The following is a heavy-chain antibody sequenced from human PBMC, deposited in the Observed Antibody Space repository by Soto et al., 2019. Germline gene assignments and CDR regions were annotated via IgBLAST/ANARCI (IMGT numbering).Heavy chain of an antibody. J-gene: IGHJ4*02. V-gene: IGHV5-51*01. Sequence: LGESLKISCKGSGYSFTIYWIVWVRQMPGKGLEWMGIIYPGDSDTRYSPSFQGQVTISADKSISTAYLQWSSLKASDTAMFYCARGRSCSGGSCYPAAFDYWGQGTLVTVSS. D-gene: IGHD2-15*01. CDR1: GYSFTIYW. CDR3: ARGRSCSGGSCYPAAFDY. CDR2: IYPGDSDT.